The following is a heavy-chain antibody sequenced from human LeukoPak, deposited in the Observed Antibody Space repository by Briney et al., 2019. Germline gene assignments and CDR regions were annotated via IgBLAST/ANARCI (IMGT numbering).Heavy chain of an antibody. V-gene: IGHV1-69*04. J-gene: IGHJ4*02. CDR2: IIPILGIA. Sequence: SVKVSCKASGYTFTGYYMHWVRQAPGQGLEWMGRIIPILGIANYAQKFQGRVTITADKSTSTAYMELSSLRSEDTAVYYCAREGIAAAGTADIFDYWGQGTLVTVSS. D-gene: IGHD6-13*01. CDR1: GYTFTGYY. CDR3: AREGIAAAGTADIFDY.